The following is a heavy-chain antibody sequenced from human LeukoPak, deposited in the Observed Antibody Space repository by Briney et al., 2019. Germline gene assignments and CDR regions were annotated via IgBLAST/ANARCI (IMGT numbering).Heavy chain of an antibody. CDR2: ISYDGSNK. CDR1: GFTFSSYA. D-gene: IGHD6-19*01. Sequence: GGSLRLSCAASGFTFSSYAMHWVRQAPGKGLEWVAVISYDGSNKYYADSVKGRFTISRDNSKNTLYLQMNSLRAEDTAVYYCARDGQWLVQGAFDIWGQGTMVTVSS. J-gene: IGHJ3*02. V-gene: IGHV3-30*04. CDR3: ARDGQWLVQGAFDI.